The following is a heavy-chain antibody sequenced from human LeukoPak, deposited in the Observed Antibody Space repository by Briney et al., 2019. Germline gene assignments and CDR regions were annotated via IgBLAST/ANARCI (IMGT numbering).Heavy chain of an antibody. V-gene: IGHV3-30*02. CDR3: AKSPAALYYFDY. CDR2: IRYDGSNK. Sequence: GGSLRLSCAASGFTFSSYGVHWVRQAPGKGLEWVAFIRYDGSNKYYADSVKGRFTISRDNSKNTLYLQMNSLRAEDTAVYYCAKSPAALYYFDYWGQGTLVTVSS. D-gene: IGHD6-25*01. J-gene: IGHJ4*02. CDR1: GFTFSSYG.